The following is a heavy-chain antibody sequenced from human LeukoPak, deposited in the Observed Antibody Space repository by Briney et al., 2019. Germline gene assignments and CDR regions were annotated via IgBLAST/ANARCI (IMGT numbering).Heavy chain of an antibody. CDR1: GFTFHDYA. D-gene: IGHD3-10*01. CDR3: AKASSGSSSRPIDY. CDR2: ISGDGGSA. V-gene: IGHV3-43*02. Sequence: GGSLRLSCVASGFTFHDYAMSWVRQVPGEGLEWVSLISGDGGSASYAASVKGRFTISRDNSKNSLYLQMNSLRTEDTAFYYCAKASSGSSSRPIDYWGQGTLVTVSS. J-gene: IGHJ4*02.